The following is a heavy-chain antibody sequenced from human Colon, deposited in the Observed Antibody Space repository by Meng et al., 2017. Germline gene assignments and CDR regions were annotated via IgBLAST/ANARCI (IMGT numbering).Heavy chain of an antibody. CDR2: ISQSGTT. Sequence: QASGLGLVKPSGTLSLTCAVSSGSSSSSNWWSWVRQPPGKGLEWIGEISQSGTTYYNPSLKSRVTITGDWSKNQFSLNLNSVTAADTALYYCVRQGMTSYSWGYWGQGTLVTVSS. CDR3: VRQGMTSYSWGY. D-gene: IGHD3-9*01. J-gene: IGHJ4*02. CDR1: SGSSSSSNW. V-gene: IGHV4-4*02.